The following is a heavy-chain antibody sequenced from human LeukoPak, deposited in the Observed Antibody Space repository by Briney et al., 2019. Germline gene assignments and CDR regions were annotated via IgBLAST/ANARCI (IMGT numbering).Heavy chain of an antibody. J-gene: IGHJ4*02. V-gene: IGHV1-2*02. Sequence: ASVKVSCKASGYTFTDYYLHWVRQAPGQGLEWVGWINPNSGGTNYAQKFQGRVTMTRNTSISTVYMELSRLRSDDTAVYYCSREDYWGQGTLVTVSS. CDR3: SREDY. CDR1: GYTFTDYY. CDR2: INPNSGGT.